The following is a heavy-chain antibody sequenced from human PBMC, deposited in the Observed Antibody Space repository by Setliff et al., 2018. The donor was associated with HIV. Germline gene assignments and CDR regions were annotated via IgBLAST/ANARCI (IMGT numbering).Heavy chain of an antibody. CDR1: GFSLSNARMG. CDR2: IFSNDEK. Sequence: SGPTLVNPTETLTLTCTVSGFSLSNARMGVSWIRQPPGKALEWLAHIFSNDEKSYSTSLKSRLTISKDTSKSQVVLTMTNMDPVDTATYYCAHEPPQSGARWFDPWGQGTLVTVSS. D-gene: IGHD2-15*01. CDR3: AHEPPQSGARWFDP. J-gene: IGHJ5*02. V-gene: IGHV2-26*01.